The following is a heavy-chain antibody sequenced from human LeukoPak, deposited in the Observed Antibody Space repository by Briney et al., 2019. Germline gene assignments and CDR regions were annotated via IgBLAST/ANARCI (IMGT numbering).Heavy chain of an antibody. D-gene: IGHD2-2*01. Sequence: GGSLRLSCAASGFTFSSYSMNWVRQAPGKGLEWVSSISSSSSYIYYADSVKGRFTISRDNAKNSLYLQMNSLRAEDTAVYYCARGVVPAAMYWFDPWGQGTLVTVSS. CDR1: GFTFSSYS. V-gene: IGHV3-21*01. CDR2: ISSSSSYI. J-gene: IGHJ5*02. CDR3: ARGVVPAAMYWFDP.